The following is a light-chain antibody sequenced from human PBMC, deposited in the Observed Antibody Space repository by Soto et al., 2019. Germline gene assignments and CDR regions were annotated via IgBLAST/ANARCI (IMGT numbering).Light chain of an antibody. Sequence: LTQPASVSGSPGQLITISCTGTSSDFGGYNHVSWYQQHPGKAPKLMIYDVSNRPSGVSNRFSGSKSGNTASLTISGLQAEDEADYYCSSYTSSSTPYVFGTGTKVTVL. V-gene: IGLV2-14*01. CDR2: DVS. CDR1: SSDFGGYNH. CDR3: SSYTSSSTPYV. J-gene: IGLJ1*01.